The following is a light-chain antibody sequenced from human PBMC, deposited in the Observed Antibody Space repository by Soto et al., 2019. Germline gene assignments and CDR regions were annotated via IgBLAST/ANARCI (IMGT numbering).Light chain of an antibody. J-gene: IGKJ2*01. CDR2: AAS. CDR3: QQASSFPHT. Sequence: DIQMTQSPSTVSASVGDGVTITCRASQPISSWLAWFRQRPGKAPELLIYAASTLHSGVPSRFSDSGSGTDFALTISGLQPEDFATYYCQQASSFPHTFGQGTRVDIK. CDR1: QPISSW. V-gene: IGKV1-12*01.